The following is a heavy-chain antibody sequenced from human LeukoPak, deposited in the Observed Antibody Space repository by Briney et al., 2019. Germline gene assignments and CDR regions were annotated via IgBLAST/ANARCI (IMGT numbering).Heavy chain of an antibody. J-gene: IGHJ4*02. V-gene: IGHV3-23*01. Sequence: GGSLRLSCAASGFTFSSYAMSWVRQAPGKGLEWVSAISGSGGSTYYADSVKGRFTISRDNSKNTLYLQMNSLRAEDTAVYYCAKDRFRGCSGGSCYYFDYWGQGTLVTVSS. CDR3: AKDRFRGCSGGSCYYFDY. CDR2: ISGSGGST. D-gene: IGHD2-15*01. CDR1: GFTFSSYA.